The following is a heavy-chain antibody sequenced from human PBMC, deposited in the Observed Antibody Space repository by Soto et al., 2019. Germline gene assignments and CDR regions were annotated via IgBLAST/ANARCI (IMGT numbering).Heavy chain of an antibody. D-gene: IGHD2-15*01. CDR2: IIPILGIA. CDR3: ARGDCSGGSCYSRGDACER. J-gene: IGHJ3*02. CDR1: GGTFSSYT. V-gene: IGHV1-69*02. Sequence: QVQLVQSGAEVKKPGSSVKVSCKASGGTFSSYTISWVRQAPGQGLEWMGRIIPILGIANYAQKFQGRVTITADKSTSTAYMELGGVRGEDRAGCDWARGDCSGGSCYSRGDACERWGQGTMVTVSS.